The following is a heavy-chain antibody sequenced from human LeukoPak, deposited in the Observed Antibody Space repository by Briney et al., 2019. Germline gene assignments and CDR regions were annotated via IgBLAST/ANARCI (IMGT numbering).Heavy chain of an antibody. CDR2: FDPEDGET. V-gene: IGHV1-24*01. CDR1: GYTFTGYY. J-gene: IGHJ6*03. D-gene: IGHD3-3*01. Sequence: GASVKVSCKASGYTFTGYYMHWVRQAPGKGLEWMGGFDPEDGETIYAQKFQGRVTMTEDTSTDTAYMELSSLRSEDTAVYYCATVGSGPSGFDYYMDVWGKGTTVTVSS. CDR3: ATVGSGPSGFDYYMDV.